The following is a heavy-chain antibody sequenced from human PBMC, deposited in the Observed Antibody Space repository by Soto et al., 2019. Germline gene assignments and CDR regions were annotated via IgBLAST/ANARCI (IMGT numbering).Heavy chain of an antibody. D-gene: IGHD3-10*01. Sequence: TGGSLRLSCAASGFTVSSNYMSWVRQAPGKGLEWVSVIYSVGSTYYADSVKGRFTISRDNSKNTLYLQMNSLRAEDTAVYYCARILAITMVRGVIITGDRDYYYGMDVWGQGTTVTVSS. V-gene: IGHV3-66*01. J-gene: IGHJ6*02. CDR1: GFTVSSNY. CDR2: IYSVGST. CDR3: ARILAITMVRGVIITGDRDYYYGMDV.